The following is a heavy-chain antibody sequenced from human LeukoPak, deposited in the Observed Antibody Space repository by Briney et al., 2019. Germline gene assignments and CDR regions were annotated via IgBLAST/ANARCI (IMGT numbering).Heavy chain of an antibody. Sequence: PWETLSLTCTVSGGSISSYYWSWIRQPPGKGLEWIGYIYYSGSTNYNPSLKSRVTISVDTSKNQFSLKLSSVTAADTAVYYCAGVDTAMVYFDYWGLGTLVTVSS. D-gene: IGHD5-18*01. J-gene: IGHJ4*02. CDR2: IYYSGST. CDR3: AGVDTAMVYFDY. CDR1: GGSISSYY. V-gene: IGHV4-59*01.